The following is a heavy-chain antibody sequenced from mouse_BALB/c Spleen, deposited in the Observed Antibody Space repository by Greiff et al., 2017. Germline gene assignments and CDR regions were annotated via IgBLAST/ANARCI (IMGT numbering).Heavy chain of an antibody. V-gene: IGHV5-17*02. CDR3: ARVDFDY. CDR1: GFTFSSFG. Sequence: EVHLVESGGGLVQPGGSRKLSCAASGFTFSSFGMHWVRQAPEKGLEWVAYISSGSSTIYYADTVKGRFTISRDNPKNTLFLQMTSLRSEDTAMYYCARVDFDYWGQGTTLTVSS. CDR2: ISSGSSTI. J-gene: IGHJ2*01.